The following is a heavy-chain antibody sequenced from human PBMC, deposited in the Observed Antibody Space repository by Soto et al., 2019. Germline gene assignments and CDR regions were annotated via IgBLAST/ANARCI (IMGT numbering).Heavy chain of an antibody. Sequence: EVQLVESGGGLVQPGGSLILSCAASGFSVSGNYMTWVRQAPGKGLERVSVIYSGGSIYYADSVKGRFTTSRHNSKDSLYVQMNSRRAEDTAGYYFARDHYFENIGYLPGDWGQGTLVNVSA. D-gene: IGHD3-22*01. CDR2: IYSGGSI. CDR1: GFSVSGNY. V-gene: IGHV3-53*04. J-gene: IGHJ4*02. CDR3: ARDHYFENIGYLPGD.